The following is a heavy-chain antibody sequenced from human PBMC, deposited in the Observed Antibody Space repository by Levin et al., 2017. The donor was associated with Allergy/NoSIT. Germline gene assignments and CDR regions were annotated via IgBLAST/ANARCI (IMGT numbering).Heavy chain of an antibody. J-gene: IGHJ4*02. CDR1: GGSFITSSYF. V-gene: IGHV4-39*01. D-gene: IGHD3-10*01. Sequence: SETLSLTCTVSGGSFITSSYFWAWIRQPPGKGLEWLGSIYYSGTTYYNPSLKSLLTISIDTSTNQFSPKLPPVTAADTAVYYCARHTALLWFEELVFDSWGQGNLVAVSS. CDR2: IYYSGTT. CDR3: ARHTALLWFEELVFDS.